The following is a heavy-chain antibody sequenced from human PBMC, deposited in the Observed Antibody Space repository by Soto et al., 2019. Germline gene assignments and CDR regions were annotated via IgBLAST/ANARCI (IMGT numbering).Heavy chain of an antibody. Sequence: SETVSLTCTVSGGSISSYYWSWIRQPPGKGLEWIGYIYYSGSTNYNPSLKSRVTISVDTSKNQFSLKLSSVTAADTAVYYCARGMTTVTTFDYWDQGTLVTVS. CDR2: IYYSGST. J-gene: IGHJ4*02. D-gene: IGHD4-17*01. CDR3: ARGMTTVTTFDY. CDR1: GGSISSYY. V-gene: IGHV4-59*01.